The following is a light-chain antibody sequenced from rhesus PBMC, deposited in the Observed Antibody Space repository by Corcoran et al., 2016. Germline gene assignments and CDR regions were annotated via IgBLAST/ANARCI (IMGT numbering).Light chain of an antibody. CDR3: QHYSTTPWT. J-gene: IGKJ1*01. V-gene: IGKV1-33*02. CDR2: EAS. Sequence: DIQMTQSPSSLSASVGDRVTITCRASQDITNDLAWYQQKTGETPKLLIYEASSLQSGIPSRFSGSGSGTVFTLTLSGLQSEDFATYYCQHYSTTPWTFGQGTKVDIK. CDR1: QDITND.